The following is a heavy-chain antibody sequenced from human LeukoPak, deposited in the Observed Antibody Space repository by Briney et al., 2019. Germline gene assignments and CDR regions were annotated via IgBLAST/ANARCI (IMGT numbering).Heavy chain of an antibody. D-gene: IGHD2-2*01. CDR3: ASDPPYTSSSAW. V-gene: IGHV1-58*01. CDR2: ILVGSGNT. Sequence: SVTVSCKASGFTFTSTAVQWVRQARGQRLEWIGWILVGSGNTNYAQMFQERITLTWDVSTSTAYMVLSSLRSEDTAIYYCASDPPYTSSSAWWGQGTLVTVSS. CDR1: GFTFTSTA. J-gene: IGHJ4*02.